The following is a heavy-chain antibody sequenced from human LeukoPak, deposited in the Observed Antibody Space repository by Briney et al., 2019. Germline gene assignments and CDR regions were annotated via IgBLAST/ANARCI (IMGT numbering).Heavy chain of an antibody. CDR3: ARRTAGLRAFDI. CDR1: GYTFTSYG. J-gene: IGHJ3*02. Sequence: ASVKVSCKASGYTFTSYGISWVRQAPGQGLEWMGWISAYNGNTNYAQKLQGRVTMTTDTSTSTTYMELRSLRSDDTAVYYCARRTAGLRAFDIWGQGTMVTVSS. V-gene: IGHV1-18*01. CDR2: ISAYNGNT.